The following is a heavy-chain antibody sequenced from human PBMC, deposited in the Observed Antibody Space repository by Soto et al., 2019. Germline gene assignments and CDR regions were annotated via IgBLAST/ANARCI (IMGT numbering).Heavy chain of an antibody. CDR1: GYTFTSYD. CDR3: ARDRNPYCSGGSCYPTFDY. Sequence: ASVRVSCKASGYTFTSYDINWVRQATGQGLEWMGWMNPNSGNTGYAQKFQGRVTITTDESTSTAYMELSSLRSEDTAVYYCARDRNPYCSGGSCYPTFDYWGQGTLVTVSS. D-gene: IGHD2-15*01. V-gene: IGHV1-8*01. J-gene: IGHJ4*02. CDR2: MNPNSGNT.